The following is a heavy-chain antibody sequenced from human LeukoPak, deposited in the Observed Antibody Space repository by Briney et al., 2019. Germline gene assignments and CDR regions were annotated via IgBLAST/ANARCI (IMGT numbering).Heavy chain of an antibody. CDR2: IYTSGST. CDR3: ARHNPAMVTLNYFDY. CDR1: GGSISSYY. V-gene: IGHV4-4*07. Sequence: SETLSLTCTVSGGSISSYYWSWIRRPAGKGLEWIGRIYTSGSTNYNPSLKSRVTMSVDTSKNQFSLKLSSVTAADTAVYYCARHNPAMVTLNYFDYWGQGTLVTVSS. D-gene: IGHD5-18*01. J-gene: IGHJ4*02.